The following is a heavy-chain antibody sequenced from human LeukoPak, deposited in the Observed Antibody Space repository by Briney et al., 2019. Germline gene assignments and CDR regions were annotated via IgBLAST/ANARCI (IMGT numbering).Heavy chain of an antibody. J-gene: IGHJ4*02. V-gene: IGHV4-39*01. D-gene: IGHD3-9*01. CDR2: ISYTEST. CDR3: ARSMTAYYVSCDY. Sequence: SSYAMSWVRQAPGKGLEWIGSISYTESTYYNPSLKSRVTISVDTSKNQFSLKLSSVTAADTAVYYCARSMTAYYVSCDYWSQGTLVTVSS. CDR1: SSYA.